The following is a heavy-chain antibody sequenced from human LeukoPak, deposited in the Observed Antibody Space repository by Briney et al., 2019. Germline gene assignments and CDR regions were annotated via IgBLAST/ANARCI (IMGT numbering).Heavy chain of an antibody. CDR3: AKRVRGGNWNYGGLDY. CDR2: ISGSGGST. V-gene: IGHV3-23*01. D-gene: IGHD1-7*01. J-gene: IGHJ4*02. CDR1: GFTFSSYA. Sequence: GGSVRLSCAASGFTFSSYAMTWVRQAPGKGLEWVSTISGSGGSTYYADSVKGRFTISRDNSKNTLYLQMDSLRAEDTAVYYCAKRVRGGNWNYGGLDYWGQGTLVTISS.